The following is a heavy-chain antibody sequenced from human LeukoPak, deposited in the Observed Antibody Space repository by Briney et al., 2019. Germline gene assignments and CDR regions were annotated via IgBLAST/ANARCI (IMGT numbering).Heavy chain of an antibody. CDR3: ATIPEGEWLRLGYFDY. Sequence: PSETLSLTCTVSGGSISSNDYYWGWVRQPPGKGLEWIGNIHNSGSTNYNPSLESRVTISEDTSKYQFSLKLRSVTAADTAVYFCATIPEGEWLRLGYFDYWGQGTLVTVSS. J-gene: IGHJ4*02. D-gene: IGHD5-12*01. V-gene: IGHV4-39*07. CDR2: IHNSGST. CDR1: GGSISSNDYY.